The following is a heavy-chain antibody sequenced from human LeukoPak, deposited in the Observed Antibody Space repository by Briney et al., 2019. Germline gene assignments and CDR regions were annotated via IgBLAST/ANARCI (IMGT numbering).Heavy chain of an antibody. J-gene: IGHJ4*02. CDR1: GYTFTGFY. CDR2: INPSSGAT. Sequence: ASVKVSCKASGYTFTGFYIHWVRQAPGQGLEWMGWINPSSGATNYAQKFQGRVIMTRDTPISTAYMELNRLRSDDTAVYYCARGLGFCTSATCEWGQGTLVTVSS. CDR3: ARGLGFCTSATCE. V-gene: IGHV1-2*02. D-gene: IGHD2-2*01.